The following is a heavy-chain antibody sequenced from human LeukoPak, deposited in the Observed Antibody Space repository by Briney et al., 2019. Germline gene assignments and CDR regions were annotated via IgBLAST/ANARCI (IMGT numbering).Heavy chain of an antibody. CDR2: ISSSGSTI. CDR1: GFTFSSYE. CDR3: ARDRHGSGSLDY. D-gene: IGHD3-10*01. J-gene: IGHJ4*02. Sequence: GGSLRLSCAASGFTFSSYEMNWVRQAPGKGLEWVSYISSSGSTIYYADSVKGRFTISRDNAKNSLYLQMNSLRAEDTAVYYCARDRHGSGSLDYWGQGTLVTVSS. V-gene: IGHV3-48*03.